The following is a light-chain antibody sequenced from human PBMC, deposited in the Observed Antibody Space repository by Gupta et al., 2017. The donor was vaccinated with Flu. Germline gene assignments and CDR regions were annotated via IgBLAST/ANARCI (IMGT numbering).Light chain of an antibody. Sequence: SITSSCTGTRGDIGDYKYVSWNQQDPGKAPKLIIYEVINRPSRVSNRFSGSKSGNTASLTISGLQAEDEADYFCSSYTTSNTLVFGSGTTVTVL. V-gene: IGLV2-14*01. CDR1: RGDIGDYKY. J-gene: IGLJ1*01. CDR3: SSYTTSNTLV. CDR2: EVI.